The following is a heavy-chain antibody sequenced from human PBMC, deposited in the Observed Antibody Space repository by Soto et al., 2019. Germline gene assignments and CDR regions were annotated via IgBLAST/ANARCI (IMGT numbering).Heavy chain of an antibody. J-gene: IGHJ4*02. CDR1: GFTFDNFA. D-gene: IGHD3-22*01. CDR3: AKDVHYDSSGGLDY. CDR2: ISGGGGGR. V-gene: IGHV3-23*01. Sequence: EVRLLESGGGLEQPGGSLRLSCKTSGFTFDNFAMSWVRQAPGRGLEWVSAISGGGGGRYYADSVKGRFIISRDNSKNTVYLQVNGLRIEDTAVYYCAKDVHYDSSGGLDYWGQGTLVTVSS.